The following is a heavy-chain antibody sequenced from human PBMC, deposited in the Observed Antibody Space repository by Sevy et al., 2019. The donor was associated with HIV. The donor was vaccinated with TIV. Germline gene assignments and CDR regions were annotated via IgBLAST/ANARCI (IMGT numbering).Heavy chain of an antibody. D-gene: IGHD1-26*01. CDR1: GSAFNSHA. CDR3: AKDPGIVGSIRPGAFDV. CDR2: LSGSGLNT. Sequence: GGSLRLTCAASGSAFNSHAITWVRRSPGKGLEWVSILSGSGLNTVYADSVKGRSTISRDKSKNTVYLQLESLRGEDTAVYYCAKDPGIVGSIRPGAFDVWGQGTAVTVSS. J-gene: IGHJ3*01. V-gene: IGHV3-23*01.